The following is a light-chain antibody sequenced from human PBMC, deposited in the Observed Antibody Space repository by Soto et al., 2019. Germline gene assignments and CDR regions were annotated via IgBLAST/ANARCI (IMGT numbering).Light chain of an antibody. Sequence: EIVLTQSPGTLSLSPGERATLSCRTSQSISSIHLAWYQQKPGQAPRLLIYGASSRAIGIPDRFSGSGSGTDFTLTICRLEAEDVALYVCQHYDSSPVAFGVGTKVEIK. CDR1: QSISSIH. CDR3: QHYDSSPVA. J-gene: IGKJ4*01. CDR2: GAS. V-gene: IGKV3-20*01.